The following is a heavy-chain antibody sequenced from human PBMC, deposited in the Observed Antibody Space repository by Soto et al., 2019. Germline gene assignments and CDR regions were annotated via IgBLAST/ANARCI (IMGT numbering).Heavy chain of an antibody. CDR2: IGTAGDT. Sequence: GGSLRLSCSASGFTFVSYDMHCVGQWPLKCLEWVSAIGTAGDTNYAGSVKGRFTISRENAKNSLYLQMNSLRAGDTAIYFCARAIGPTLFDYWGQGTLVTVSS. V-gene: IGHV3-13*04. CDR3: ARAIGPTLFDY. CDR1: GFTFVSYD. J-gene: IGHJ4*02. D-gene: IGHD3-22*01.